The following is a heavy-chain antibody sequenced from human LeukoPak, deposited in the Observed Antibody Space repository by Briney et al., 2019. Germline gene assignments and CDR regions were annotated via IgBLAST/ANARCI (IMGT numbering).Heavy chain of an antibody. Sequence: GGSLRLSCAASGFTYISYAMSWVRQAPGKGLEWVSGISGSGGSTYYADSVKGRFTISRDNSKNTLYLQMNSLRAEDTAVYYCAKALRAYYFDYWGQGTLVTVSS. J-gene: IGHJ4*02. V-gene: IGHV3-23*01. CDR2: ISGSGGST. CDR3: AKALRAYYFDY. CDR1: GFTYISYA.